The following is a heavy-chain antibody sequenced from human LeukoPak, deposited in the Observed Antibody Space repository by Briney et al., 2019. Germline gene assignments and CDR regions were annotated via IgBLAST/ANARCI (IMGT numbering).Heavy chain of an antibody. Sequence: PGGSLRLSCVASGFAFSNYYLHWIRQAPGKGLEWVSYISSNGRTTYYADSVQGRFTISRDNANNSLYLQMNRLRAEDTAVYYCARESSRIAVIPAAKYWGQGALVTVSS. J-gene: IGHJ4*02. D-gene: IGHD2-2*01. CDR1: GFAFSNYY. CDR2: ISSNGRTT. V-gene: IGHV3-11*01. CDR3: ARESSRIAVIPAAKY.